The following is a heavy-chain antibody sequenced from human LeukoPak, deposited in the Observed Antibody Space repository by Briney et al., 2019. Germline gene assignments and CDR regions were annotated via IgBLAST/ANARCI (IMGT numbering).Heavy chain of an antibody. J-gene: IGHJ3*02. D-gene: IGHD1-26*01. CDR2: INPNSGGT. CDR1: GYTFTGFY. V-gene: IGHV1-2*02. Sequence: GASVKVSFQASGYTFTGFYIHWVRQAPGQGLEWMGWINPNSGGTKYSQRFQGRVTVTRDTSISTAYMELSRLRSDDTAVYYCARASGSNDGFDIWGQGTVVTVSS. CDR3: ARASGSNDGFDI.